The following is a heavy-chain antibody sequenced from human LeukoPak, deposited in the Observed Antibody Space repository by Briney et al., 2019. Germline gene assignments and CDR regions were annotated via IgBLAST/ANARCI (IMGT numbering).Heavy chain of an antibody. D-gene: IGHD7-27*01. CDR2: INHSGST. Sequence: SETLSLTCTVSGGSISSSSYYWGWIRQPPGKGLEWIGEINHSGSTNYNPSLKSRVTISVDTSKNQFSLKLSSVTAADTAVYYCARRRDFSRLGIDYWGQGTLVTVSS. V-gene: IGHV4-39*07. CDR1: GGSISSSSYY. J-gene: IGHJ4*02. CDR3: ARRRDFSRLGIDY.